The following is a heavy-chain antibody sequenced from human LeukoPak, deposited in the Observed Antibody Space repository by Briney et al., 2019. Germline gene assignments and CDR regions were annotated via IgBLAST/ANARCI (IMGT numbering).Heavy chain of an antibody. Sequence: PGGSLRLSCAASGFTFSSYSMNWVRQAPGKGLEWVSAISGSGGSTYYADSVKGRFTISRDNSKNTLYLQMNSLRAEDTAVYYCAKDMVRGVPFDYWGQGTLVTVSS. CDR3: AKDMVRGVPFDY. CDR1: GFTFSSYS. V-gene: IGHV3-23*01. D-gene: IGHD3-10*01. J-gene: IGHJ4*02. CDR2: ISGSGGST.